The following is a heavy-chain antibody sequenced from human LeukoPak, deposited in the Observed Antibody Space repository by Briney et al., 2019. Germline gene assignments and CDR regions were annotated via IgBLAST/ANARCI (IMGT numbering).Heavy chain of an antibody. V-gene: IGHV3-30*18. Sequence: PGRSLRLSCAASGFTFSSYCMHWVRQAPGKGLEWVAVISYDGSNKYYADSVKGRFTISRDNSKNTLYLQMNSLRAEDTAVYYCAKDTIGPYYYYGMDVWGQGTTVTVSS. CDR3: AKDTIGPYYYYGMDV. D-gene: IGHD3-9*01. CDR1: GFTFSSYC. CDR2: ISYDGSNK. J-gene: IGHJ6*02.